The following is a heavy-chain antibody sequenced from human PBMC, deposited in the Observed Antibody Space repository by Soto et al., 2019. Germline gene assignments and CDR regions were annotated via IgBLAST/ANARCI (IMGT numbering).Heavy chain of an antibody. D-gene: IGHD1-20*01. V-gene: IGHV4-34*01. CDR3: ARGEITSPGGMDA. J-gene: IGHJ6*02. Sequence: SETLSLTCTVSGGSFRGYYWGWVRQPPGKGLEWIGEINHSGSSNYHPSLKSRVTISVATSKNQFSLTVNSVTPADTAVYYCARGEITSPGGMDAWGQGTTVTVS. CDR1: GGSFRGYY. CDR2: INHSGSS.